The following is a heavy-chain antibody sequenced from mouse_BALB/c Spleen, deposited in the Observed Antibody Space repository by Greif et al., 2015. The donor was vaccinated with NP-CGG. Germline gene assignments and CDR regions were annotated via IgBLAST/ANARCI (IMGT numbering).Heavy chain of an antibody. CDR1: GYTFSSYW. V-gene: IGHV1-9*01. Sequence: VKLVESGAELMKPGASVKISCKATGYTFSSYWIEWVKQRPGHGLEWIGEILPGSGSTNYNEKFKGKATFTADTSSNTAYMQLSSLTSEDSAVYYCARKDGKLFFDYWGQGTTLTVSS. CDR2: ILPGSGST. D-gene: IGHD1-2*01. J-gene: IGHJ2*01. CDR3: ARKDGKLFFDY.